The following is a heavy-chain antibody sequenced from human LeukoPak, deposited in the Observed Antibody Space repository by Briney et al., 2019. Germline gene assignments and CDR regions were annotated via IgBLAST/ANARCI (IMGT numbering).Heavy chain of an antibody. J-gene: IGHJ4*02. CDR2: ISGDGGST. V-gene: IGHV3-43*02. CDR1: GFTFSSYS. Sequence: GGSLRLSCAASGFTFSSYSMNWVRQAPGKGLEWVSLISGDGGSTYYADSVTGRFTISRDNSKNSLYLQMNSLRTEDTALYYCAKDSSGYLEYFDYWGQGTLVTVSS. D-gene: IGHD3-22*01. CDR3: AKDSSGYLEYFDY.